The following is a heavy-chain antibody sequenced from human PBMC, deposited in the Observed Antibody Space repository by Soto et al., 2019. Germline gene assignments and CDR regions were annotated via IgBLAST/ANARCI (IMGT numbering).Heavy chain of an antibody. J-gene: IGHJ4*02. Sequence: QVHLQESGPGLVKSSETLSLTCAISGGSTSSSDWWTWVRQPPGEGLEWIGEIHRDGVTNYNSSLKSRLTISLDQSRNQFSLSLTSVTAADAAVYFCAGRPEIHPRWGQGILVPVSS. D-gene: IGHD1-26*01. CDR2: IHRDGVT. CDR3: AGRPEIHPR. V-gene: IGHV4-4*02. CDR1: GGSTSSSDW.